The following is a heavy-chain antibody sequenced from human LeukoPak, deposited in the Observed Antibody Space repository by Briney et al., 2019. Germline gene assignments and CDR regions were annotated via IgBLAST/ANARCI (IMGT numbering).Heavy chain of an antibody. CDR1: GFTFSSYS. CDR3: ARGPQPGLDY. CDR2: IISSRSYI. V-gene: IGHV3-21*01. D-gene: IGHD1-14*01. J-gene: IGHJ4*02. Sequence: GGSLRLSCAASGFTFSSYSMNWVSQAPGKGLEWVSSIISSRSYIYYADSVKGRFTISRDNAKNSLYLQMTSLRAEDTAVYYCARGPQPGLDYWGQGTLVTVSS.